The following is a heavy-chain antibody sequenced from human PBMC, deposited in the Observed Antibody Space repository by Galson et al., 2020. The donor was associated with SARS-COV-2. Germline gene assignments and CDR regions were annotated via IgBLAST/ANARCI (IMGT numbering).Heavy chain of an antibody. CDR1: GGSISSGGYY. J-gene: IGHJ3*02. Sequence: SQTLSLTCTVSGGSISSGGYYWSWIRQHPGKGLAWIGYIYYSGSTYYNPSLKSRVTISVDTSKNQFSLKLSSVTAADTAVYYCARVRTTMIVVVITSDAFDIWGQGTMVTVSS. V-gene: IGHV4-31*03. D-gene: IGHD3-22*01. CDR2: IYYSGST. CDR3: ARVRTTMIVVVITSDAFDI.